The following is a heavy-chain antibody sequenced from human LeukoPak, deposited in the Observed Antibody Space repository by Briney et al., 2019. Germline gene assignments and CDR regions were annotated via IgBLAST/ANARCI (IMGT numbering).Heavy chain of an antibody. V-gene: IGHV4-39*07. D-gene: IGHD1-26*01. CDR2: IYYSGST. J-gene: IGHJ5*02. Sequence: SETLSLSCTVSGGSISSSSYYWGWIRQPPGKGLEWIGSIYYSGSTYYNPSLKSRVTISVDTSKSQFSLKLSSVTAADTAVYYCARLGASGSYLNWFDPWGQGTLVTVSS. CDR3: ARLGASGSYLNWFDP. CDR1: GGSISSSSYY.